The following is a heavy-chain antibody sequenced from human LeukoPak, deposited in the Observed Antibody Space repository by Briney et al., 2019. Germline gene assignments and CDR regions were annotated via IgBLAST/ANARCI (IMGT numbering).Heavy chain of an antibody. V-gene: IGHV3-48*04. D-gene: IGHD5-18*01. CDR2: ISGSTSTI. Sequence: GGSLRLSCAAAGFTFSSYSMNWVRRAPGKGLELVSYISGSTSTIFYADSVKGRFTISRDNAKNSLYLQMNSLRAEDTAVYYCAKPDSYGPFDYWGQGTLVTVSS. CDR1: GFTFSSYS. CDR3: AKPDSYGPFDY. J-gene: IGHJ4*02.